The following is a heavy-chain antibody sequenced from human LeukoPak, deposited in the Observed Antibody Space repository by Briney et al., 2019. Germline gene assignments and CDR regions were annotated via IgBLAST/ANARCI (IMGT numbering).Heavy chain of an antibody. CDR2: ISGSGGGT. D-gene: IGHD2-2*01. Sequence: GGSLRLSCAASGFTFSSYAMSWVRQAPGKGLEWVSAISGSGGGTYYADSVKGRFTISRDNSKNTLYLQMNSLRAEDTAVYYCATQLGYYYYYGMDVWGQGTTVTVSS. V-gene: IGHV3-23*01. J-gene: IGHJ6*02. CDR3: ATQLGYYYYYGMDV. CDR1: GFTFSSYA.